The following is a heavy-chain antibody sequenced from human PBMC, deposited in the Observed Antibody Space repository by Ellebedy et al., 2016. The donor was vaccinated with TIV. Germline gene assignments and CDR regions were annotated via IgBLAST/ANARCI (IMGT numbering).Heavy chain of an antibody. Sequence: GGSLRLSXAASGSIFSTSGMDWVRQAPGKGLEWVAIIWYDGSNKDYVDHVKGRFSISRDNSKNTLHLQMNSLRAEDTAVYYCARAVDSGRDMDVWGQGTTVIVSS. CDR1: GSIFSTSG. CDR3: ARAVDSGRDMDV. CDR2: IWYDGSNK. V-gene: IGHV3-33*01. J-gene: IGHJ6*02. D-gene: IGHD1-26*01.